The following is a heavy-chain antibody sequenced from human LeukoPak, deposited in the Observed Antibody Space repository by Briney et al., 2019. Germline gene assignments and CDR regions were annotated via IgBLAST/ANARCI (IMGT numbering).Heavy chain of an antibody. CDR2: ISSSSSTI. V-gene: IGHV3-48*04. J-gene: IGHJ4*02. D-gene: IGHD6-25*01. CDR3: ARGLYSSGVDY. Sequence: VSYISSSSSTIYYADSVKGRFTISRDNAKNSLYLQMNSLRAEDTAVYYCARGLYSSGVDYWGQGTLVTASS.